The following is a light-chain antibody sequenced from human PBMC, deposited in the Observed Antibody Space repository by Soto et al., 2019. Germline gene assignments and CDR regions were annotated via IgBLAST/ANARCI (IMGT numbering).Light chain of an antibody. V-gene: IGKV3-15*01. CDR1: QSVHSY. Sequence: EIVMTQSPATLSVSQGERVTLSCRASQSVHSYLGWYQQKPGLAPRLLIYGASTRATGIPARFSGSGSGTEFTLTVSSLQSEDFGVYYCHQHNNWWTFGQGTKVDI. CDR2: GAS. CDR3: HQHNNWWT. J-gene: IGKJ1*01.